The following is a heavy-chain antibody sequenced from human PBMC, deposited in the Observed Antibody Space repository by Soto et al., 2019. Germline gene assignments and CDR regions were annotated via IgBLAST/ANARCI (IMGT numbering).Heavy chain of an antibody. J-gene: IGHJ5*02. D-gene: IGHD6-13*01. CDR1: GGSISSGDYY. Sequence: SETLSLTCTVSGGSISSGDYYWSWIRQPPGKGLEWIGYIYYSGSTYYNPSLKSRVTISVDTSKNQFSLKLSSVTAADTAVYYCARDRAAENWFDPWGQGTLVTVSS. CDR2: IYYSGST. V-gene: IGHV4-30-4*02. CDR3: ARDRAAENWFDP.